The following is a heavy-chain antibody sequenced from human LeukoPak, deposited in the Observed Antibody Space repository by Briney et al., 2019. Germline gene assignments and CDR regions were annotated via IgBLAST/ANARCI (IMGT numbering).Heavy chain of an antibody. V-gene: IGHV3-23*01. D-gene: IGHD3-10*01. J-gene: IGHJ4*02. CDR2: ISGSGGST. CDR1: GFTFSSYA. Sequence: GGSLRLSCAASGFTFSSYAMSWVRQAPGKGLEWVSAISGSGGSTYYADSVKGRFTISRDNSKNTLYLQMNSLRAEDTAVYYCAKGASYYGSGSYYFEYWGQGTLVTVSS. CDR3: AKGASYYGSGSYYFEY.